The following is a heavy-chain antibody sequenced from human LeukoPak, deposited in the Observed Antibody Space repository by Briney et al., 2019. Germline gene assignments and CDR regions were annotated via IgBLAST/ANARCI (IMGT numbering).Heavy chain of an antibody. CDR1: GGSISSSSYY. CDR3: ARTTTVRGTYYMDV. J-gene: IGHJ6*03. D-gene: IGHD3-10*01. Sequence: KASETLSLTCTVSGGSISSSSYYWGWIRQPPGKGLEWIGSIYYSGSTYYNPSLKSRVTISVDTSKNQFSLKLSSVTAADTAVYYCARTTTVRGTYYMDVWGKGTTVTISS. V-gene: IGHV4-39*07. CDR2: IYYSGST.